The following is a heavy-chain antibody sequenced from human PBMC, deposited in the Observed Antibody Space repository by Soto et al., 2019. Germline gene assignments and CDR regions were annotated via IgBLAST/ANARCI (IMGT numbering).Heavy chain of an antibody. CDR2: ISGSGGST. Sequence: GGSLRLSCAASGFTFSSYAMSWVRQAPGKGLEWVSAISGSGGSTYYADSVKGRFTISRDNSKNTLYLQMNSLRAEDTAVYYCAKVLRTGPHFYWYIDLWGRGTLVTVSS. CDR3: AKVLRTGPHFYWYIDL. J-gene: IGHJ2*01. V-gene: IGHV3-23*01. CDR1: GFTFSSYA. D-gene: IGHD7-27*01.